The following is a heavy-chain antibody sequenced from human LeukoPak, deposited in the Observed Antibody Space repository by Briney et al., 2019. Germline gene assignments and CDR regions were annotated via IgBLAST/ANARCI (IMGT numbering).Heavy chain of an antibody. CDR1: GFNFGDYH. Sequence: PGGSLRLSCAASGFNFGDYHMTWIRQRPGKGLEWVSDIHKGYGRIYYAESVKGRFTISRDNAKNSLFLQMSRLGPEDTAVYYCMRGAWSMLLDYWGQGTLVTVSS. CDR3: MRGAWSMLLDY. D-gene: IGHD2-8*02. V-gene: IGHV3-11*04. J-gene: IGHJ4*02. CDR2: IHKGYGRI.